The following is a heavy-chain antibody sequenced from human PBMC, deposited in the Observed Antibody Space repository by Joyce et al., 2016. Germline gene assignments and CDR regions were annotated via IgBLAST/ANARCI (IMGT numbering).Heavy chain of an antibody. CDR1: GGSVSSGSYS. CDR3: ASHFRGDAFDI. V-gene: IGHV4-61*01. Sequence: QVQLQESGPGLVKPSETLSLTCTVSGGSVSSGSYSWSWIRQPPGKGLEWIGYIYYSESTNYNPSLKGRVTISVDTSKNQFSLNLSSVTAADTAVYYCASHFRGDAFDIWGQGTMVTVSS. J-gene: IGHJ3*02. CDR2: IYYSEST. D-gene: IGHD3-3*02.